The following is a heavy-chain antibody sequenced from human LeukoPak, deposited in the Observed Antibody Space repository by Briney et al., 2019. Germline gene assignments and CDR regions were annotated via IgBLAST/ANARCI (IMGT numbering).Heavy chain of an antibody. Sequence: SETLSLTCTVSGGSISSHYWSWIRQPPGKGLEWIGYIYYSGSTNYNPSLKSRVTISVVTSKNQFSLKLSSVTAADTAVYYCARDNPSGDAFDIWGQGTMVTVSS. CDR1: GGSISSHY. D-gene: IGHD1-14*01. CDR3: ARDNPSGDAFDI. J-gene: IGHJ3*02. V-gene: IGHV4-59*11. CDR2: IYYSGST.